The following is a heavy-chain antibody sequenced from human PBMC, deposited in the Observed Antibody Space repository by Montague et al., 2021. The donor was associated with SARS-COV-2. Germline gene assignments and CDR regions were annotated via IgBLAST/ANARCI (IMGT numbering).Heavy chain of an antibody. D-gene: IGHD5-12*01. J-gene: IGHJ6*02. CDR1: GFSLSTSGMY. CDR2: IDWDDDK. CDR3: ARTQIVDIYYYYGMDV. Sequence: PALVKPTQTLTLTCTFSGFSLSTSGMYVSWIRQPPGKALEWLALIDWDDDKYYSTSLKTRLTISKDTSKNQVVLTMTNMDPVDTATYYCARTQIVDIYYYYGMDVWGQGTTVTVSS. V-gene: IGHV2-70*01.